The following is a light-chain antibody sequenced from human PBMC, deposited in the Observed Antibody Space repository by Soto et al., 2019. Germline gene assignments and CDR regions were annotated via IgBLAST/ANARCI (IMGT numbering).Light chain of an antibody. J-gene: IGKJ4*01. Sequence: EIVLTQSPGTLSLSPGERATLSCRASQSVTNSYLAWYQQKPGQAPRLLIYGSSSRATGIPDRFSGSGSGTDFTLTVSGLEPEDFAVYYCQQYGSSPFTFGGGTKVEIK. CDR2: GSS. V-gene: IGKV3-20*01. CDR1: QSVTNSY. CDR3: QQYGSSPFT.